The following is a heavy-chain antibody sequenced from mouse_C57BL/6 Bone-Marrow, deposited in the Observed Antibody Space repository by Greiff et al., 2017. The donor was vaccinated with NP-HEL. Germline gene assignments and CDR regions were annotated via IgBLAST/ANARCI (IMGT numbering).Heavy chain of an antibody. CDR1: GYTFTSYG. J-gene: IGHJ4*01. D-gene: IGHD1-1*01. CDR2: IYPRSGNT. Sequence: VQLQQSGAELARPGASVKLSCKASGYTFTSYGISWVKQRTGQGLEWIGEIYPRSGNTYYNEKFKGKATLTADKSSSTAYMELRSLTAEDSAVYFCASSGYYGRCYAMDYWGQGTSVTVSS. V-gene: IGHV1-81*01. CDR3: ASSGYYGRCYAMDY.